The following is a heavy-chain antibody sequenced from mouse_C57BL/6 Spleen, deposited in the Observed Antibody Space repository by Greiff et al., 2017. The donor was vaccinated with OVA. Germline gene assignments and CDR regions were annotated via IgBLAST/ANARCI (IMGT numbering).Heavy chain of an antibody. V-gene: IGHV5-4*01. CDR1: GFTFSSYA. CDR3: ARDDHYYGSSYGYFAY. D-gene: IGHD1-1*01. Sequence: EVKLVESGGGLVKPGGSLKLSCAASGFTFSSYAMSWVRQTPEKRLEWVATISDGGSYTYYPDNVKGRFTISRDNAKNNLYLQMSHLKSEDTAMYYCARDDHYYGSSYGYFAYWGQGTTLTVSS. CDR2: ISDGGSYT. J-gene: IGHJ2*01.